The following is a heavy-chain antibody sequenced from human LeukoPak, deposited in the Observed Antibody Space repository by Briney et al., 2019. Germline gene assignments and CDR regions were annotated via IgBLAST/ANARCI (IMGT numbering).Heavy chain of an antibody. CDR2: VSGSGDRT. J-gene: IGHJ4*02. V-gene: IGHV3-23*01. CDR3: AKDETLWSGAYYFYY. CDR1: GFTFSTYA. D-gene: IGHD3-10*01. Sequence: GGSLRLSCAASGFTFSTYAMSWVRQAPGKGLELVSAVSGSGDRTYYADSVKGRFTISRDNFKNTLSLQMNSLRAEDTALYYCAKDETLWSGAYYFYYWGQGTLVTVSS.